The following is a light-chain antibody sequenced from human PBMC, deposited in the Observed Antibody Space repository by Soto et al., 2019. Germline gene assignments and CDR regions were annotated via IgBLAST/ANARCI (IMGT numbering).Light chain of an antibody. V-gene: IGKV1-5*01. Sequence: DVHMTQSPSTLSASVGYRFTMTCRASQSISKWLAWYQQKPVTAPKLLXYDASNLESGVPSRFSGSGSGTEFTLTIRSLQHDDFATHYCQQYDSYYPLTFGGGTKVDIK. J-gene: IGKJ4*01. CDR3: QQYDSYYPLT. CDR1: QSISKW. CDR2: DAS.